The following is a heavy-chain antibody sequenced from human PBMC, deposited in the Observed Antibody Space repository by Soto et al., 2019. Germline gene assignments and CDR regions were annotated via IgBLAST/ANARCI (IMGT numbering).Heavy chain of an antibody. CDR3: ASSHRYSYGPNYYYYGMDV. V-gene: IGHV1-69*18. Sequence: QVQLVQSGAEVKKPGSSVKVSCKASGGTFSSYAISWVRQAPGQGLEWMGRIIPIFGTANYAQKFQGRVTITADESTSTAYMELSSLRSEDTAVYYCASSHRYSYGPNYYYYGMDVWGQGTTVTVSS. CDR1: GGTFSSYA. D-gene: IGHD5-18*01. CDR2: IIPIFGTA. J-gene: IGHJ6*02.